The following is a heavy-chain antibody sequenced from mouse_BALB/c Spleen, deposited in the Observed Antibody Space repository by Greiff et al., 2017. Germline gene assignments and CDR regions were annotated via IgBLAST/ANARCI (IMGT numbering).Heavy chain of an antibody. Sequence: EVKVEESGPGLVKPSQSLSLTCSVTGYSITSGYYWNWIRQFPGNKLEWMGYISYDGSNNYNPSLKNRISITRDTSKNQFFLKLNSVTTEDTATYYCARYYYFDYWGQGTTLTVSS. J-gene: IGHJ2*01. CDR1: GYSITSGYY. CDR2: ISYDGSN. CDR3: ARYYYFDY. V-gene: IGHV3-6*02.